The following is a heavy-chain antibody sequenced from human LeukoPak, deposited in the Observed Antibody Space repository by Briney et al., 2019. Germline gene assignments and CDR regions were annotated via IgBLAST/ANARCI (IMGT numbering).Heavy chain of an antibody. Sequence: PGGSLRLSCAASGFTFTSYEMNWVRQAPGKGLEWVSYITISGSTIYYADSVKGRFTISRDNAKNTLYLQMNSLRAEDTAVFYCARVRDISGHWGFLDYWGQGTLVTVSS. V-gene: IGHV3-48*03. J-gene: IGHJ4*02. D-gene: IGHD6-19*01. CDR2: ITISGSTI. CDR1: GFTFTSYE. CDR3: ARVRDISGHWGFLDY.